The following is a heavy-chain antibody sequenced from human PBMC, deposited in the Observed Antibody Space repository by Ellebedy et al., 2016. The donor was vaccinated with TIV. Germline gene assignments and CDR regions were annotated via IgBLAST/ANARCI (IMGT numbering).Heavy chain of an antibody. D-gene: IGHD4-17*01. Sequence: MPGGSLRLSCAVYGGSFSGYYWSWIRQPPGKGLEWIGEINHSGSTNYNPSLKSRVTISVDTSKNQFSLKLSSVTAADTAVYYCARLPTVTKVRWVDYWGQGTLVTVSS. CDR2: INHSGST. CDR3: ARLPTVTKVRWVDY. J-gene: IGHJ4*02. CDR1: GGSFSGYY. V-gene: IGHV4-34*01.